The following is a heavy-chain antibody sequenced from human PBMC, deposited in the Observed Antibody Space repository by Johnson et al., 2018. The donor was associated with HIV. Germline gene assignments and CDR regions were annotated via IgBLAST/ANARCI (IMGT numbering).Heavy chain of an antibody. Sequence: QVQLVESGGGVVQPGRSLRLSCAESGFTFSSYGMHWVRQAPGKGLEWVAVIWYDGSNKYYADSVKGRFTISRDNSKNTLYLQMNSLRAEDTAVYYCATYYDNSGYTLWGNAVDIWGQGTMVTVSS. V-gene: IGHV3-33*01. CDR1: GFTFSSYG. CDR2: IWYDGSNK. CDR3: ATYYDNSGYTLWGNAVDI. D-gene: IGHD3-22*01. J-gene: IGHJ3*02.